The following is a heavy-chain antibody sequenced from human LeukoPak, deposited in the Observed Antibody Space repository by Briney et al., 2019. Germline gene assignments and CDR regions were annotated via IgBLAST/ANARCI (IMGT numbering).Heavy chain of an antibody. J-gene: IGHJ5*02. V-gene: IGHV4-34*01. D-gene: IGHD2-15*01. CDR1: GGSFSGYY. CDR3: ARGSSIVVVVAATTYNWFDP. Sequence: SETLSLTCAVYGGSFSGYYWSWTRQPPGKGLEWIGEINHSGSTNYNPSLKSRVTISVDTSKNQSSLKLSSVTAADTAVYYCARGSSIVVVVAATTYNWFDPWGQGTLVTVSS. CDR2: INHSGST.